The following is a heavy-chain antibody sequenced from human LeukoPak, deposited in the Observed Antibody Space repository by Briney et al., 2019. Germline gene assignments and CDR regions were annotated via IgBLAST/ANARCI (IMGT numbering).Heavy chain of an antibody. D-gene: IGHD2-2*01. CDR2: IKQDGSEK. CDR3: ARALDSSSSRYQAFEY. Sequence: GGSLRLSCAASGFTFSNYSMSWVRQAPGKGLEWVANIKQDGSEKYYVDSVKGRFTISRDNAKNSLYLQMNSLRAEDTAVYYCARALDSSSSRYQAFEYWGQGTLVTVSS. V-gene: IGHV3-7*01. CDR1: GFTFSNYS. J-gene: IGHJ4*02.